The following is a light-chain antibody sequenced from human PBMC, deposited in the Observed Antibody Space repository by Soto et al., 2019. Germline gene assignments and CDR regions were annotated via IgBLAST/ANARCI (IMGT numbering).Light chain of an antibody. CDR2: GAS. CDR3: QYYDSFRT. J-gene: IGKJ1*01. Sequence: DIVLTQSPGTLSLSPVERATLSCRASQSVSNNYLAWYQQKPGQAPRLLIYGASNRATGIPDRFSGSGSGTDFTLTISRLEPDDFAVYFCQYYDSFRTFGQGTKVDIK. CDR1: QSVSNNY. V-gene: IGKV3-20*01.